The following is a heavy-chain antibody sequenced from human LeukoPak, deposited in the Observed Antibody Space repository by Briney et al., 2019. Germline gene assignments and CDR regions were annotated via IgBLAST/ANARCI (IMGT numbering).Heavy chain of an antibody. Sequence: PSETLSLTCTVSGGSISSGGYYWSWIRQHPGKGLEWIGYIYYSGSTHYNPSLKSRVTISVDTSKNQFSLKLSSVTAADTAVYYCARQEWGLLRSFDYWGQGTLVTVSS. J-gene: IGHJ4*02. CDR1: GGSISSGGYY. V-gene: IGHV4-31*03. D-gene: IGHD1-26*01. CDR2: IYYSGST. CDR3: ARQEWGLLRSFDY.